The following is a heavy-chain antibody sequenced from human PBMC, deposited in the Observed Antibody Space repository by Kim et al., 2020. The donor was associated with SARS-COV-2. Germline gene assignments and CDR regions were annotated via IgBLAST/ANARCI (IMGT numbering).Heavy chain of an antibody. CDR3: ARWLSHYFDY. D-gene: IGHD3-10*01. J-gene: IGHJ4*02. V-gene: IGHV3-23*01. Sequence: STYYADSVQVRFTISRDNSKRTVYLQMDNLRADDTAVYYCARWLSHYFDYWGQGTLVTVSP. CDR2: ST.